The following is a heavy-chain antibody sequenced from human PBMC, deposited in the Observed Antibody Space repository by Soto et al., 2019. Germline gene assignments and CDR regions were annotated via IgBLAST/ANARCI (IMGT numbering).Heavy chain of an antibody. CDR2: IWYDGSNK. Sequence: GGSLRLSCAASGFIFSNYVMHWVRQAPGKGLEWVAAIWYDGSNKYYADSVKGRFTISRDNSKNTLYLQMNSLRAEDTAVYYCAREEYSSGYYSMDVWGQGTTVTVSS. V-gene: IGHV3-33*01. J-gene: IGHJ6*02. CDR3: AREEYSSGYYSMDV. D-gene: IGHD6-19*01. CDR1: GFIFSNYV.